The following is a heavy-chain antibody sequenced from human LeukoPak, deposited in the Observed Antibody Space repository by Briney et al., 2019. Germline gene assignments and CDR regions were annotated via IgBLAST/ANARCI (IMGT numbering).Heavy chain of an antibody. CDR2: IYPGDSDT. D-gene: IGHD3-16*01. V-gene: IGHV5-51*01. Sequence: GESLKISCKGSGYSFTSYWIGWVRQMPGKGLEWMGIIYPGDSDTRYSPPFQGQVTISADKSISTAYLQWSSLKASDTAMYYCARQLITFGGVTWAFDYWGQGTLVTVSS. J-gene: IGHJ4*02. CDR3: ARQLITFGGVTWAFDY. CDR1: GYSFTSYW.